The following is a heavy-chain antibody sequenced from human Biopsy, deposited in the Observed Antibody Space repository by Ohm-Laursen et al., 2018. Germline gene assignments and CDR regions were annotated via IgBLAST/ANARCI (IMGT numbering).Heavy chain of an antibody. Sequence: SDTLSLTCAVYGGSFNGYFWSWIRQPPGKGLEWIGDITQSGSTNYSPSLKSRVTISVDTAKKQFSLSLRSGTAADTALYYCARVPLPGIGAAYQGRFLYGMDVWGQGTTVSVSS. D-gene: IGHD6-13*01. J-gene: IGHJ6*02. CDR3: ARVPLPGIGAAYQGRFLYGMDV. V-gene: IGHV4-34*01. CDR1: GGSFNGYF. CDR2: ITQSGST.